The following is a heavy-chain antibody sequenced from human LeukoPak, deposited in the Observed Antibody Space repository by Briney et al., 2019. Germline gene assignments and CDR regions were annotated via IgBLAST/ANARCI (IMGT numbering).Heavy chain of an antibody. J-gene: IGHJ6*02. CDR3: ARDSSSWYSLGYYYGMDV. D-gene: IGHD6-13*01. Sequence: PGGSLRLSCAASGFTVSSNYMSWVRQAPGRGLEWVSVIYSGGSTYYADSVRGRFTISRDNSKNTLYLQMNSLRAEDTAVYYCARDSSSWYSLGYYYGMDVWGQGTTVTVSS. V-gene: IGHV3-66*01. CDR1: GFTVSSNY. CDR2: IYSGGST.